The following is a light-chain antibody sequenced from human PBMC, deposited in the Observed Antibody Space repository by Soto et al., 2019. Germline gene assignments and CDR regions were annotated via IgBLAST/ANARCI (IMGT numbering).Light chain of an antibody. Sequence: QSALTQPASVSGSPGQWITISCTGTSSDVGGYNYVSWYQQHPGKAPKLMIYDVTNRPSGVSYRFSGSKSGNTASLTISGLQAEDVADYYCSSYTTTSAVAFGGGTNLTVL. J-gene: IGLJ2*01. CDR3: SSYTTTSAVA. CDR2: DVT. V-gene: IGLV2-14*03. CDR1: SSDVGGYNY.